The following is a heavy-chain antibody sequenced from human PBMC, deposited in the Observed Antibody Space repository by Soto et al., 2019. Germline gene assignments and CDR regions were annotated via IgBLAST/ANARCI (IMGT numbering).Heavy chain of an antibody. Sequence: QVQLQESGPGLVKPSQTLSLTCTVSGGSISSGGYYWSWIRQHPGKGLEWIGYINYSGSTHYNPSPTGRRTIPAATPKTAVPRGRRSAPAAETAVYYCARSFGVAAAGLFDYWAQGTLVTVSS. CDR3: ARSFGVAAAGLFDY. J-gene: IGHJ4*02. CDR1: GGSISSGGYY. V-gene: IGHV4-31*03. CDR2: INYSGST. D-gene: IGHD6-13*01.